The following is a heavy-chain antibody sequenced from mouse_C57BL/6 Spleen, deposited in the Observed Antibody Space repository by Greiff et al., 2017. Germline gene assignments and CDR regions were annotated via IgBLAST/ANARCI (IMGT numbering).Heavy chain of an antibody. CDR3: ARRGSSPHWYFDV. J-gene: IGHJ1*03. Sequence: EVKLVESGGGLVKPGGSLKLSCAASGFTFSDYGMHWVRQAPEKGLEWVAYISSGSSTIYYADTVKGRFTITRDNAKNTLFLQMTSLRSGDTAMYYCARRGSSPHWYFDVWGTGTTVTVSS. CDR2: ISSGSSTI. V-gene: IGHV5-17*01. D-gene: IGHD1-1*01. CDR1: GFTFSDYG.